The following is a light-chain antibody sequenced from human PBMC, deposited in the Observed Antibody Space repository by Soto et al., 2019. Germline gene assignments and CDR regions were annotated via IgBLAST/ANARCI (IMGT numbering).Light chain of an antibody. J-gene: IGLJ1*01. V-gene: IGLV2-14*01. Sequence: QSVLTQPASVSGSPGQSITISCTGTSSDVGGYNYVSWYQQHPGKAPKLMIYEVGNRPSGVSNRFSGSKSGNTASLTISGLQAEDEADYYCSSYTSSSTLYVFXTGTKVTVL. CDR2: EVG. CDR1: SSDVGGYNY. CDR3: SSYTSSSTLYV.